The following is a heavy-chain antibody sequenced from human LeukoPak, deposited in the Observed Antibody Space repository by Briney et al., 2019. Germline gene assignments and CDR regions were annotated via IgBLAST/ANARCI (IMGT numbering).Heavy chain of an antibody. CDR3: ARPTGGYCSSTSCSDYYMDV. CDR1: GYTFTGYY. V-gene: IGHV1-2*02. D-gene: IGHD2-2*01. Sequence: GASVKVSCKASGYTFTGYYMHWVRQAPGQGLEWMGWINPNSGGTNYAQKLQGRVTMTTDTSTSTAYMELRSLRSDDTAVYYCARPTGGYCSSTSCSDYYMDVWGKGTTVTVSS. CDR2: INPNSGGT. J-gene: IGHJ6*03.